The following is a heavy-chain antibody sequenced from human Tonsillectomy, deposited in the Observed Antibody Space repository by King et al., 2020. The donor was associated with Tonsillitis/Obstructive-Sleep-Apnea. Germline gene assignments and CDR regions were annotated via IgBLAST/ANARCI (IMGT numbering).Heavy chain of an antibody. D-gene: IGHD3-16*02. CDR1: GFTFNNYA. Sequence: VQLVESGGGVVQPGRSLRLSCAASGFTFNNYAMHWVRQAPGKGLEWEAVIWFDGSNRYYADSVKGRFTISRDNSKKTLYLQMSSLRADDTAVYYCARGGLSSYYFDYGGQGTLVTVSS. CDR3: ARGGLSSYYFDY. V-gene: IGHV3-33*01. J-gene: IGHJ4*02. CDR2: IWFDGSNR.